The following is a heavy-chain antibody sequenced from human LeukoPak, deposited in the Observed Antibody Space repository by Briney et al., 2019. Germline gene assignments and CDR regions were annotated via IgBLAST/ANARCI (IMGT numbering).Heavy chain of an antibody. D-gene: IGHD5-12*01. V-gene: IGHV1-2*02. J-gene: IGHJ4*02. Sequence: GASVKVSCKASGYTFTGFYMHWVRQAPGQGLEWMGWINPDSGGTNYAQKFQGRVTVTRDTSISTAHMELSRLTSDDTAVYYCARLNSGYDYFDYWGQGTLVTVSS. CDR3: ARLNSGYDYFDY. CDR1: GYTFTGFY. CDR2: INPDSGGT.